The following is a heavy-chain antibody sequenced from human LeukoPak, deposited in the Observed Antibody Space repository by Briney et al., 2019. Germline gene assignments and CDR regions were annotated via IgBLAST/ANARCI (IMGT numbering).Heavy chain of an antibody. Sequence: PGGSLRLSCSASGFTFSSYSMNWVRQAPGKGLEWVSSISSSSSYIYYADSVKGRFTISRDNAKNSLYLQMNILRAEDTAVYYCARDLSGYCSTTSCPWNWFDPWGQGTLVTVSS. CDR3: ARDLSGYCSTTSCPWNWFDP. D-gene: IGHD2-2*03. CDR2: ISSSSSYI. J-gene: IGHJ5*02. V-gene: IGHV3-21*01. CDR1: GFTFSSYS.